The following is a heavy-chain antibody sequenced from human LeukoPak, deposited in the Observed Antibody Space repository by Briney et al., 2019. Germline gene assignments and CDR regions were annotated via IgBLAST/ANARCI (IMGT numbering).Heavy chain of an antibody. CDR3: VRHISTNTGYFDS. D-gene: IGHD5-24*01. J-gene: IGHJ4*02. CDR1: GASINSHSYY. CDR2: VYYDGTS. Sequence: SETLSLTCTVSGASINSHSYYWGWIRQAPGKGLEWIGSVYYDGTSYSNPSLTRRAAVFVDTSRDQFSLDLSFVTAADTALYYCVRHISTNTGYFDSCGQGILVSVSS. V-gene: IGHV4-39*01.